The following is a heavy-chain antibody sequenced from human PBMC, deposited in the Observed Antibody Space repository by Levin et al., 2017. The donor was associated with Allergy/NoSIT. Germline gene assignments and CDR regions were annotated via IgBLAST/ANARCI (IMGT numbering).Heavy chain of an antibody. D-gene: IGHD5-24*01. CDR2: IYSSENT. Sequence: SQTLSLTCTVSGGSISSYYWSWIRQPAGKGLEWIGRIYSSENTNYNPSLKSRVTMSVDTSKNQFSLELSSVTAADTAVYYCARGPRSRDGYNFDYWGQGILVTVSS. CDR3: ARGPRSRDGYNFDY. J-gene: IGHJ4*02. V-gene: IGHV4-4*07. CDR1: GGSISSYY.